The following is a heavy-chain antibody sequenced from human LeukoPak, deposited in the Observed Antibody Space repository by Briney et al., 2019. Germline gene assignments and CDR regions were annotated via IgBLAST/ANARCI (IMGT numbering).Heavy chain of an antibody. CDR1: TFTFGDYY. CDR3: ATDRTLVGANHNDYYHGLDV. D-gene: IGHD1-26*01. Sequence: GGSLRLSCAASTFTFGDYYMSWISQAPGKGLEWVSYISSSGDIRYYADSVKGRFTIPRDNTKNSLYLQMDSLRAEAPSVTYWATDRTLVGANHNDYYHGLDVWGQGTTVTVSS. J-gene: IGHJ6*02. V-gene: IGHV3-11*01. CDR2: ISSSGDIR.